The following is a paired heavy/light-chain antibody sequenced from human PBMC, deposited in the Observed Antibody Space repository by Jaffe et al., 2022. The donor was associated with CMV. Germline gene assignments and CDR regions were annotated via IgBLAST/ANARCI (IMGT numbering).Light chain of an antibody. J-gene: IGKJ5*01. CDR1: QSVSTTF. Sequence: EIVLTQSPGTLSLSPGERATLSCRASQSVSTTFLAWFQQKPGQAPRLLIYGASSRTTGIPDRFSGSGSGTDFTLTISRLEPEDFAVYYCQQYGDSPITFGQGTRLEIK. CDR2: GAS. V-gene: IGKV3-20*01. CDR3: QQYGDSPIT.
Heavy chain of an antibody. J-gene: IGHJ6*02. D-gene: IGHD3-10*01. CDR2: INSDGSST. CDR3: ARDRRWGVRYYGMDV. CDR1: GFTFSSYW. V-gene: IGHV3-74*01. Sequence: EVQLVESGGGLVQPGGSLRLSCAASGFTFSSYWMHWVRQAPGKGLVWVSRINSDGSSTSYADSAKGRFTISRDNAKNTLYLQMNSLRVEDTAVYYCARDRRWGVRYYGMDVWGQGTTVTVSS.